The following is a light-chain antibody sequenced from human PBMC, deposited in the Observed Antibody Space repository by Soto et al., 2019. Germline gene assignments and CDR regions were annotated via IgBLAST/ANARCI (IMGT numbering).Light chain of an antibody. Sequence: EIVLTQSPATLPLSPGVRATLSCRASQSVSSYLAWYQQKPGQAPMLLIYDASNRATGIPARFSGSGSGTDFTLTISSLEPEDFAVYYCQQRSNWPQLTFGGGTKVEIK. CDR3: QQRSNWPQLT. CDR2: DAS. CDR1: QSVSSY. J-gene: IGKJ4*01. V-gene: IGKV3-11*01.